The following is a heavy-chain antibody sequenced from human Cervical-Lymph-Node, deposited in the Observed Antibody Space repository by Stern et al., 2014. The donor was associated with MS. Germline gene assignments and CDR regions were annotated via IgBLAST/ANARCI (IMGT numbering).Heavy chain of an antibody. V-gene: IGHV3-74*02. J-gene: IGHJ4*02. Sequence: VQLVESGGGLVQPGGSLRLSCAASGFMFSGYWMHWVRQTPGKGLVWVSRINVDETTTTYADSVKGRFTISRDNAKNTLYLQMNSLRAEDTAVYYCARATVFGVALDYWGQGTLVTVSS. CDR2: INVDETTT. CDR3: ARATVFGVALDY. D-gene: IGHD3-3*01. CDR1: GFMFSGYW.